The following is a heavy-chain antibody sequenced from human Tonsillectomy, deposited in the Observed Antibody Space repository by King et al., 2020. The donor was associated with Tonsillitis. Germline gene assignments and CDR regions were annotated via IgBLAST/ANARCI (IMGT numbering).Heavy chain of an antibody. CDR3: ARIGRVRSRTSENEFDP. CDR2: ISSSSSSK. CDR1: GFTFSNYS. D-gene: IGHD2-2*01. V-gene: IGHV3-48*02. Sequence: VQLVESGGGLVQPGGSLRLSCAASGFTFSNYSMNWVRQAPGKGLEWVSYISSSSSSKYYADSVKGRFTISRDNAKNSLYLQMNSLRDEDTAVYYCARIGRVRSRTSENEFDPWGQGTLVTVSS. J-gene: IGHJ5*02.